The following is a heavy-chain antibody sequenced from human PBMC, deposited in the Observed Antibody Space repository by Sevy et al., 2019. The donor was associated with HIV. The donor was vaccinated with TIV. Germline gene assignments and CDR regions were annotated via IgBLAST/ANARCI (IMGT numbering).Heavy chain of an antibody. CDR2: ISYDVSNK. CDR1: GFTFSSYG. Sequence: GGSLRLSCAASGFTFSSYGMHWVRQAPGKGLEWVAVISYDVSNKYYADSVKGRFTLSRDNSKNTLYLQMNSLRAEDTAVFYCAKEGYSSTWAYYFDYWGQGTLVTVSS. CDR3: AKEGYSSTWAYYFDY. V-gene: IGHV3-30*18. D-gene: IGHD6-13*01. J-gene: IGHJ4*02.